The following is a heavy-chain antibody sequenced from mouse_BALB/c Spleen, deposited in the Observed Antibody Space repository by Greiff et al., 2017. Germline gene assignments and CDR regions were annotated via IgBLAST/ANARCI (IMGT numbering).Heavy chain of an antibody. CDR3: TRGYYYGSFDY. CDR1: GYTFTSYY. V-gene: IGHV1S16*01. Sequence: QVQLQQSGADLVKPGASVKLSCKASGYTFTSYYMYWVKQRPGQGLEWIGEINPSNGGTNFNEKFKSKATLTVDKSSSTAYMQLSSLTSEDSAVYYCTRGYYYGSFDYWGQGTTLTVSS. D-gene: IGHD1-1*01. J-gene: IGHJ2*01. CDR2: INPSNGGT.